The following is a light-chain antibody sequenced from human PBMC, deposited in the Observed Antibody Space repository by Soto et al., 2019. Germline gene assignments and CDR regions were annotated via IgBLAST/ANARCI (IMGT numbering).Light chain of an antibody. CDR1: SSDVGAYNY. Sequence: QSALTQTASVSGSPGQSITISCTGTSSDVGAYNYVSWYQQHPGKVPKLMIFDVSNRPSGVSNRFSGSKSGNTASLTISGLQAEDEADYYCSSYTTATTRVFGGGTQLTVL. J-gene: IGLJ3*02. CDR3: SSYTTATTRV. V-gene: IGLV2-14*01. CDR2: DVS.